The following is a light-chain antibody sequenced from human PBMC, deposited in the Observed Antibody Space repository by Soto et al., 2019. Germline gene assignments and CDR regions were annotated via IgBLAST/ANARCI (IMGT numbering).Light chain of an antibody. CDR3: QQYQSYWT. J-gene: IGKJ1*01. V-gene: IGKV1-5*01. CDR1: QSISSW. CDR2: DAS. Sequence: DIQMTQSPSTLSASVGDRVIITCRASQSISSWLAWYQQKPGKVPNLLIYDASNLESGVPSRFSGSGSGTEFTLTISSLQPDDSATYYCQQYQSYWTFGQGTKVEIK.